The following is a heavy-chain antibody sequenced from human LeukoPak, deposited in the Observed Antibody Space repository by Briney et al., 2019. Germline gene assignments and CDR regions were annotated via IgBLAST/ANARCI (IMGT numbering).Heavy chain of an antibody. Sequence: PSETLSLTCTVSGGSIRSYYWSWIRQPPGRGLEWIGYIYYSGSTNYNPSLKSRVTISVDTSKNQFSLKLSSVTAADTAVYYCARATFEGLIDYWGQGTLVTVSS. CDR3: ARATFEGLIDY. CDR1: GGSIRSYY. CDR2: IYYSGST. D-gene: IGHD3-9*01. V-gene: IGHV4-59*01. J-gene: IGHJ4*02.